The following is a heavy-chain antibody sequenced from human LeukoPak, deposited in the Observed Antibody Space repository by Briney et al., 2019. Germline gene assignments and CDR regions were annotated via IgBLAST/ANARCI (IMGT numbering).Heavy chain of an antibody. CDR1: GYSFTSYC. CDR3: ARHGPMYYYDSSGYCDY. Sequence: PGESLKISCKGSGYSFTSYCIGWVRQMPGKGLEWMGIIYPGDSDTRYSPSFQGQVTISADKSISTAYLQWSSLKASDTAMYYCARHGPMYYYDSSGYCDYWGQGTLVTVSS. V-gene: IGHV5-51*01. J-gene: IGHJ4*02. CDR2: IYPGDSDT. D-gene: IGHD3-22*01.